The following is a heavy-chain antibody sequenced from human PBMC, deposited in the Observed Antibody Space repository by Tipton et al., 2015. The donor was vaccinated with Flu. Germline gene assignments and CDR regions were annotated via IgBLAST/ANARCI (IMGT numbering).Heavy chain of an antibody. CDR2: ISSSGSTI. CDR1: GFTFSDYY. J-gene: IGHJ6*02. CDR3: ARDGPVVTPYYYYGMDV. Sequence: SLRLSCAASGFTFSDYYMSWIRQAPGKGLEWVSYISSSGSTIYYADSVKGRFTISRDNVKNSLYLQMNSLRAEDTAVYYCARDGPVVTPYYYYGMDVWGQGTTVTVSS. D-gene: IGHD4-23*01. V-gene: IGHV3-11*01.